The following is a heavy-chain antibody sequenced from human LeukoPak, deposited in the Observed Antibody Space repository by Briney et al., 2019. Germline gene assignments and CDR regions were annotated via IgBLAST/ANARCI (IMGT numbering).Heavy chain of an antibody. V-gene: IGHV4-59*01. J-gene: IGHJ4*02. D-gene: IGHD3-10*01. CDR3: ARYYNARTLAY. CDR1: GGSISNYY. CDR2: VHSSGST. Sequence: SETLSLTCTVSGGSISNYYWSWIRQPPGKGLEWIGFVHSSGSTNYSPSLKSRVTISVDMSKNQFSLKVNSVAAADTAVYYCARYYNARTLAYWGQGTLVTVSS.